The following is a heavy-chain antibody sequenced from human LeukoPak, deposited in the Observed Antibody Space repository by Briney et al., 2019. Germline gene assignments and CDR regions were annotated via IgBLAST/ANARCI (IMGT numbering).Heavy chain of an antibody. J-gene: IGHJ6*03. V-gene: IGHV1-2*02. CDR1: GYTFTGYY. CDR2: IDPNSGGT. CDR3: ARDLGQLWPDYYYYMDV. D-gene: IGHD5-18*01. Sequence: GASVKVSCKASGYTFTGYYMHWVRQAPGQGLEWMGWIDPNSGGTNYAQKFQGRVTMTRDTSISTAYMELSRLRSDDTAVYYCARDLGQLWPDYYYYMDVWGKGTTVTVSS.